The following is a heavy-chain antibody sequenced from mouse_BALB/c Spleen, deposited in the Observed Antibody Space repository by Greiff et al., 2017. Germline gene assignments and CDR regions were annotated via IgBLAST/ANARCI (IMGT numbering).Heavy chain of an antibody. V-gene: IGHV5-6-5*01. CDR1: GFTFSSYA. Sequence: EVMLVESGGGLVKPGGSLKLSCAASGFTFSSYAMSWVRQTPEKRLEWVASISSGGSTYYPDSVKGRFTISRDNARNILYLQMSSLRSEDTAMYYCARGRYPPCAMDYWGQGTSVTVSS. CDR3: ARGRYPPCAMDY. CDR2: ISSGGST. J-gene: IGHJ4*01.